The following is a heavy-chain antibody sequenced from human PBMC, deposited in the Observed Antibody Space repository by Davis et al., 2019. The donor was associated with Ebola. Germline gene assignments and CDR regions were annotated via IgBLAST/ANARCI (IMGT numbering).Heavy chain of an antibody. CDR3: ARQLSYYYYGMDV. CDR1: GYSFTSYW. CDR2: IYPGDSDT. V-gene: IGHV5-51*01. Sequence: QVSCKGSGYSFTSYWIGWVRQMPGKGLEWMGIIYPGDSDTRYSPSFQGQVTISADKSISTAYLQWSSLKASDTAMYYCARQLSYYYYGMDVWGQGTTVTVSS. J-gene: IGHJ6*02. D-gene: IGHD4/OR15-4a*01.